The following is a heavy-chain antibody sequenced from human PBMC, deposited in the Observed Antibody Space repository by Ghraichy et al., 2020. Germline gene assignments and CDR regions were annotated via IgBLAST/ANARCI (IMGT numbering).Heavy chain of an antibody. D-gene: IGHD3-10*01. J-gene: IGHJ4*01. Sequence: GGSLRLSCAASGFNFRTYTMTWVRLAPGKGLEWLSYISSSGSTIYYADSVKGRFTISRDNAKNSLSLQMNSLRGEDTAVYYCARDLLGPYGSGSFYHWGHGTLVTVSS. CDR2: ISSSGSTI. CDR3: ARDLLGPYGSGSFYH. V-gene: IGHV3-48*01. CDR1: GFNFRTYT.